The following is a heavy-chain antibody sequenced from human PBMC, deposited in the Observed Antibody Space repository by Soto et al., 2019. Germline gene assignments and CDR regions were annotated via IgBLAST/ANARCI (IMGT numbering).Heavy chain of an antibody. J-gene: IGHJ4*02. Sequence: SSETLSLTCTVSGVSISSGGYSWSWIRQPPGKGLEWIGYIYHSGSTYYNPSLKSRVTISVDRSKNQFSLKLSSVTAADTAVYYCARGMTTVTTFDYWGQGTLVTVSS. CDR1: GVSISSGGYS. CDR3: ARGMTTVTTFDY. V-gene: IGHV4-30-2*01. D-gene: IGHD4-4*01. CDR2: IYHSGST.